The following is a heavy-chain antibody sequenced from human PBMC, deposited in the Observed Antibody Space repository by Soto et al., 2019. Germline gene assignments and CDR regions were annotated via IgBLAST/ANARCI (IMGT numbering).Heavy chain of an antibody. D-gene: IGHD1-1*01. CDR2: IRSKANSYAT. J-gene: IGHJ3*02. CDR3: TRIQWLSRVI. V-gene: IGHV3-73*01. Sequence: PVGSLRLSCAASGFTFSGSAMHWVRQASGKGLEWVGRIRSKANSYATAYAASVKGRFTISRDDSKNTAYLQMNSLKTEDTAVYYCTRIQWLSRVIWGQGTMVTVSS. CDR1: GFTFSGSA.